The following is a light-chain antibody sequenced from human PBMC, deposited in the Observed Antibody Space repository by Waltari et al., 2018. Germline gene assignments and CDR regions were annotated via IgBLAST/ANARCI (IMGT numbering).Light chain of an antibody. CDR3: YQFNAYPWT. V-gene: IGKV1-5*03. CDR1: QTISNW. CDR2: KPS. J-gene: IGKJ1*01. Sequence: DVQMTQSPSTLSASVGYRVTITCRASQTISNWLAWCQQKPGKAPTLLIYKPSSLHGGVPSRFSGSVSGDEFTLTIRSLQPDDFATYYCYQFNAYPWTFGQGTKVEIK.